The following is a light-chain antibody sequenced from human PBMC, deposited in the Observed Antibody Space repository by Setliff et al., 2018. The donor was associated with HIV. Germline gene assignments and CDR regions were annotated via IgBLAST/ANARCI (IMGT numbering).Light chain of an antibody. Sequence: QSALIQPASVSGSPGQSITISCIGTSSDVGGYDFVSWYQQRPGKAPKLIIFDVSERPSGVSHRFSGSKSGNTASLTISGLQTEDEADYFCASYRSPATYVFGMGTKVTVL. V-gene: IGLV2-14*03. CDR1: SSDVGGYDF. J-gene: IGLJ1*01. CDR3: ASYRSPATYV. CDR2: DVS.